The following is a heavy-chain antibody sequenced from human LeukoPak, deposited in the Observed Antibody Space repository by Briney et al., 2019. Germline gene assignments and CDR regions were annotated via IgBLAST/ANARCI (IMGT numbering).Heavy chain of an antibody. V-gene: IGHV3-9*01. CDR1: GFTFDDYA. Sequence: GGSLRLSCAASGFTFDDYAMHWVRQAPGKGLEWVSGISWNGGSIGYADSVKGRFTISRDNAKNSLYLQMNSLRAEDTALYYCAKDMGSSWFHDAFDIWGQGTMVTVSS. CDR2: ISWNGGSI. CDR3: AKDMGSSWFHDAFDI. J-gene: IGHJ3*02. D-gene: IGHD6-13*01.